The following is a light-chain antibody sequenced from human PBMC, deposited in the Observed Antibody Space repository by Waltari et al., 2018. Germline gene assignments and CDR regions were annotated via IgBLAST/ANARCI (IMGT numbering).Light chain of an antibody. CDR1: QSVSSY. J-gene: IGKJ4*01. CDR3: QQRSNWPPLT. CDR2: DAS. V-gene: IGKV3-11*01. Sequence: EIVLTQSPATLSLSPGERATPPCRASQSVSSYLAWYQPKPGQAPRLLIYDASNRATGIPARFSGSGSGTDFTLTISSLEPEDFAVYYCQQRSNWPPLTFGGGTKVEIK.